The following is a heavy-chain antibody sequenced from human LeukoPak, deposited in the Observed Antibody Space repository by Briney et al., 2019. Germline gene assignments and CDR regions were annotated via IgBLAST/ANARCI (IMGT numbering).Heavy chain of an antibody. V-gene: IGHV1-69*04. Sequence: RASVKVSCKASGGTFSSYATSWVRQAPGQGLEWMGRIIPILGIANYAQKFQGRVTITADKSTSTAYMELSSLRSEDTAVYYCARDHYPSRVGATGFNWFDPWGQGTLVTVSS. CDR3: ARDHYPSRVGATGFNWFDP. CDR2: IIPILGIA. CDR1: GGTFSSYA. D-gene: IGHD1-26*01. J-gene: IGHJ5*02.